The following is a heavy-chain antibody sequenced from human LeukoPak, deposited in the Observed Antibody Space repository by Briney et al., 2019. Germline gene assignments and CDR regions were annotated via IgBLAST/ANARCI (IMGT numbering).Heavy chain of an antibody. D-gene: IGHD4-23*01. CDR3: ATQGRWTYAMGY. V-gene: IGHV4-39*01. CDR1: GGSISSHYY. Sequence: SETLSLTCTVSGGSISSHYYWIWIRQPPGKGLEYIGIIYYSGNTYYNPSLKSRVTISVDTSKNQFSLKLSSVTAADSAVYYCATQGRWTYAMGYWGQGTLVTVSS. J-gene: IGHJ4*02. CDR2: IYYSGNT.